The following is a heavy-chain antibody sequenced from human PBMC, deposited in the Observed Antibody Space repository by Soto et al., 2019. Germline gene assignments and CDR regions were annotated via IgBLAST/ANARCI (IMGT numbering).Heavy chain of an antibody. V-gene: IGHV1-18*01. CDR2: ISAKHGNT. D-gene: IGHD2-15*01. CDR3: TSDLLLQPLAALPHPCSDP. CDR1: GYSFTSYG. J-gene: IGHJ5*02. Sequence: GASVKVSCKASGYSFTSYGINWVRQAPGQGLEWMGWISAKHGNTHYAQKLQGRVTMTTDTSTSTAYMELRSLTSDDTAVYYCTSDLLLQPLAALPHPCSDPWG.